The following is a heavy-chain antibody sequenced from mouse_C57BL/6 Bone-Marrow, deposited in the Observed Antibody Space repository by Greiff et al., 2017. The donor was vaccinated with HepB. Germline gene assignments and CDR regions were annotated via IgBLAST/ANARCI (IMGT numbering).Heavy chain of an antibody. J-gene: IGHJ3*01. D-gene: IGHD3-1*01. Sequence: VQLQQSGAELARPGASVKLSCKASGYTFTSYGISWVKQRTGQGLEWIGEIYPRSGNTYYNEKFKGKATLTADKSSSTAYMELRSLTSEDSAVYFCARSGDPWFAYWGQGTLVTVSA. V-gene: IGHV1-81*01. CDR1: GYTFTSYG. CDR3: ARSGDPWFAY. CDR2: IYPRSGNT.